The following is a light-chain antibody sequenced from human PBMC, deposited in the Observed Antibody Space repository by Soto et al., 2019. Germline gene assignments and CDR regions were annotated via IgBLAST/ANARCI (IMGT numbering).Light chain of an antibody. CDR2: EVS. V-gene: IGLV2-8*01. CDR1: SSDIGLYNY. CDR3: TSYAGEINLDV. J-gene: IGLJ3*02. Sequence: QSALTQPPSASGSPGQSVTISCAGTSSDIGLYNYVSWYQHHPGKAPKLIIYEVSKRPSGVPDRFSGSKSGNTASLTVSGLQAEDVADYNSTSYAGEINLDVFGGGTKLTVL.